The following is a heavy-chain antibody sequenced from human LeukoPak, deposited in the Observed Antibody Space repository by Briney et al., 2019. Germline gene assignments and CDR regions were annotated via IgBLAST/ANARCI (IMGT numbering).Heavy chain of an antibody. Sequence: PSETLSLTCTVSGGSISSSSYYWGWIRQPPGKGLEWIGSIYYSGSTYYNPSLKSRATISVDTSKNQFSLKLSSVTAADTAVYYCARLDYGDESYFDYWGQGTLVTVSS. CDR1: GGSISSSSYY. CDR2: IYYSGST. J-gene: IGHJ4*02. V-gene: IGHV4-39*01. CDR3: ARLDYGDESYFDY. D-gene: IGHD4-17*01.